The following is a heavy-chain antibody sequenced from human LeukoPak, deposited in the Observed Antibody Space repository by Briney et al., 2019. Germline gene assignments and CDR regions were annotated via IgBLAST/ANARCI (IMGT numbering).Heavy chain of an antibody. D-gene: IGHD3-10*01. V-gene: IGHV4-59*01. Sequence: SETLSLTCTVSGGSISSYYWSWIRQPPGKGLEWIGYIYYSGSTNYNPSLKSRVTISVDTSKNQFSLKLSSVTAADTAVYYCARGVTMVRGVITRFDYWGQGTLVTVSS. J-gene: IGHJ4*02. CDR1: GGSISSYY. CDR3: ARGVTMVRGVITRFDY. CDR2: IYYSGST.